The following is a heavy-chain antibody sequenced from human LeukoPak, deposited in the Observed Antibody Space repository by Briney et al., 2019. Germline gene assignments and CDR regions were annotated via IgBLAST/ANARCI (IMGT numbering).Heavy chain of an antibody. D-gene: IGHD2-2*02. Sequence: GESLKISCKGSGYSFTSYWIGWVRQMPGKGLEWMGIIYPGDSDTRYSPSFQGQVTISADKSISTAYLQWSSLKASDTAMYYCATYRPYICSSTGCYKGYFDYWGQGTLVTVSS. CDR2: IYPGDSDT. V-gene: IGHV5-51*01. CDR3: ATYRPYICSSTGCYKGYFDY. CDR1: GYSFTSYW. J-gene: IGHJ4*02.